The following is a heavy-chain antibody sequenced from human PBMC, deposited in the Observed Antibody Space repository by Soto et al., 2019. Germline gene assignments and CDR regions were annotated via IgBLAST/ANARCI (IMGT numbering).Heavy chain of an antibody. D-gene: IGHD2-21*02. J-gene: IGHJ6*02. CDR3: ARDDATYCGGDCYRYFYYGMDV. CDR2: IIPMFPTA. CDR1: GGTFSNHS. V-gene: IGHV1-69*13. Sequence: SVKVSCKASGGTFSNHSISWVLQAPGQGLEWVGGIIPMFPTADYAQRFQGRVTITADDSTTTVYVELSGLRSEDTAMYYCARDDATYCGGDCYRYFYYGMDVWGQGTTVTVSS.